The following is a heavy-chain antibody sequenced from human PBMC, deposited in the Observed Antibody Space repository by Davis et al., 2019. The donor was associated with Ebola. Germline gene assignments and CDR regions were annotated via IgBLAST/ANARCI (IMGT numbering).Heavy chain of an antibody. CDR2: IIPIFGTA. D-gene: IGHD2-2*01. CDR1: GGTFSSYA. Sequence: SVKVSCKASGGTFSSYAISWVRQAPGQGLEWMGGIIPIFGTANYAQKFQGRVTITADESTTAYMELSSLRSEDTAVYYCARVWVVPAAPNWFDPWGQGTLVTVSS. CDR3: ARVWVVPAAPNWFDP. J-gene: IGHJ5*02. V-gene: IGHV1-69*13.